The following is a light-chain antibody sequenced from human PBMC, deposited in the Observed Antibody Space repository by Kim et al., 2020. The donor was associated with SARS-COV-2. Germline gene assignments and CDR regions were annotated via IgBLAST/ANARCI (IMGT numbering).Light chain of an antibody. CDR1: ENINNW. J-gene: IGKJ1*01. V-gene: IGKV1-5*03. CDR2: KAS. CDR3: QHYKGYSRT. Sequence: DIQMTQSPSTLSASVGDGVTITCRASENINNWLAWYQQKSGKPPKLLIYKASSLESGVPSRFSGSGSGTEFTLTISCLQPDDFATYYCQHYKGYSRTFGQGTKVDIK.